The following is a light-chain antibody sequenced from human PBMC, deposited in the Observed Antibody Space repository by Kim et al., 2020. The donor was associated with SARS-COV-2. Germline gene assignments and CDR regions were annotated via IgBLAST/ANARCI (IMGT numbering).Light chain of an antibody. CDR3: QSYDSNTHAV. Sequence: KTVTISCTRSSGSIASSYVQWYQQRPGSAPTTVIYEDDQRPSGVPDRFSGSVDSSSNSASLTISGLKPEDGADYYCQSYDSNTHAVFGGGTQLTVL. CDR1: SGSIASSY. J-gene: IGLJ7*01. CDR2: EDD. V-gene: IGLV6-57*03.